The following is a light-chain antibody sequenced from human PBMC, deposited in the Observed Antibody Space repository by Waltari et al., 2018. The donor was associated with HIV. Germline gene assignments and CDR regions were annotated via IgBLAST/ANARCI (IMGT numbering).Light chain of an antibody. CDR2: ANF. CDR3: QSFDSSLTTSGVI. J-gene: IGLJ2*01. Sequence: QSVLTQPPSVSGAPGQRVTISCTGSSSNIGAGYDVHWYQQLPGTAPKLLIYANFHRPSGVPDRFSGSKSGSAASLAITGLQAEDEAHYYCQSFDSSLTTSGVIFGGGTKLTVL. CDR1: SSNIGAGYD. V-gene: IGLV1-40*01.